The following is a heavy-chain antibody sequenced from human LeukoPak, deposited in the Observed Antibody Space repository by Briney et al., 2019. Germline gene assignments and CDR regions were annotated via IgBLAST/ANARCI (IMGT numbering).Heavy chain of an antibody. J-gene: IGHJ4*02. CDR2: IWYDGSNK. V-gene: IGHV3-30*02. CDR3: AKVGSGTYSMDY. Sequence: PGGSLRLSCAASGFTVSSNYMSWVRQAPGKGLEWVAFIWYDGSNKYYADSVKGRFTISRDNSKNTLYLQMNSLRIEDTAVYYCAKVGSGTYSMDYWGQGTLVTVSS. CDR1: GFTVSSNY. D-gene: IGHD1-26*01.